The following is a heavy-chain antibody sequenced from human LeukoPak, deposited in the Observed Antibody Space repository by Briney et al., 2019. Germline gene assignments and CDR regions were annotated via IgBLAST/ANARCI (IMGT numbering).Heavy chain of an antibody. CDR2: ITYDGYYK. V-gene: IGHV3-30*18. CDR1: GFTFSSYG. D-gene: IGHD3-10*01. CDR3: AKDRSAVVRASPMGS. Sequence: GGSLRLSCEASGFTFSSYGMHWVRQAPGRGLEWVALITYDGYYKYYADSVKGRFTISSDNSKHTLYLHMNNLRPEDTAVYYCAKDRSAVVRASPMGSWGQGTLVIVSS. J-gene: IGHJ5*02.